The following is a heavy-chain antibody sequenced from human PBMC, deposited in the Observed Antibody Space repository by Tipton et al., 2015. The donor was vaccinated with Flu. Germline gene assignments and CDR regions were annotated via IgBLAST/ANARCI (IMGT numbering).Heavy chain of an antibody. CDR1: GFTLTRYG. J-gene: IGHJ4*02. CDR3: ARGFIRLCDY. V-gene: IGHV3-23*04. D-gene: IGHD3-16*01. CDR2: FSVRGGAT. Sequence: VQLVQSGGGSVQPGGSLRLSCAVSGFTLTRYGMSWVRQAPGKGLEWISGFSVRGGATFFADSVKGRFTISRDYYKNTLYLQMNSLRAEDTAVYYCARGFIRLCDYWGQGTLVTVSS.